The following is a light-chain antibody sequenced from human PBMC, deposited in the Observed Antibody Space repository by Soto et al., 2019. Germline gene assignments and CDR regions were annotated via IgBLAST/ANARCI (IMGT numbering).Light chain of an antibody. V-gene: IGKV1-12*01. CDR1: QAIDSW. CDR2: TGS. J-gene: IGKJ1*01. CDR3: QQTLSFPPT. Sequence: DIQITPSPSSLSAPVGDRVTIPCRASQAIDSWLAWYQQKPGEAPKLLIFTGSLLHSGVPPRFSGSGSGTDFTLTISSLQPEDFATYYCQQTLSFPPTFGQGTKVDIK.